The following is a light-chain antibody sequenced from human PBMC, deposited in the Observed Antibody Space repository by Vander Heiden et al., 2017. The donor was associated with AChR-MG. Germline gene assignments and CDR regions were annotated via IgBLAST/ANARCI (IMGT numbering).Light chain of an antibody. CDR1: SSNIGAGYD. Sequence: QSVLTQPPSASGAPGQRVTISCTGSSSNIGAGYDVHWYQQLPGPATNRLIFVNSNRPYWAPDRFSCSKSGTSASLAITGLQAEDEADYYCQSYDSSRSGHVVFGGGTKLTVL. CDR2: VNS. CDR3: QSYDSSRSGHVV. J-gene: IGLJ2*01. V-gene: IGLV1-40*01.